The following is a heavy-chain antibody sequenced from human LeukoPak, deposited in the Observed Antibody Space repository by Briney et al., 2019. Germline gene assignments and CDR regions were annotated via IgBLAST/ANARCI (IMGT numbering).Heavy chain of an antibody. D-gene: IGHD3-10*01. Sequence: GGSLRLSCAASGFTFTSHSMSWVRQAPGKGLEWISFISITSSYIYYADSVKGRFTISRDNAKNSLNLQMNSLRAEDTALYYCARPALYGYYFDYWGQGTLVTASS. CDR1: GFTFTSHS. V-gene: IGHV3-21*04. CDR2: ISITSSYI. CDR3: ARPALYGYYFDY. J-gene: IGHJ4*02.